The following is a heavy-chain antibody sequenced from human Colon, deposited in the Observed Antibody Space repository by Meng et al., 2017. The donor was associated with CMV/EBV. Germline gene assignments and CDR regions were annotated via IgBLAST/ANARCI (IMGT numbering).Heavy chain of an antibody. Sequence: AYGLTFSRYGLHWVRQAPGKGLEWVAFIRYGGSNKYYADSMKGRFTISRDNSKNTLYLQMNGLRAEDTAVYCCAKSPPLALSSGFDPWGQGTLVTVSS. J-gene: IGHJ5*02. CDR3: AKSPPLALSSGFDP. D-gene: IGHD3-16*02. CDR2: IRYGGSNK. V-gene: IGHV3-30*02. CDR1: GLTFSRYG.